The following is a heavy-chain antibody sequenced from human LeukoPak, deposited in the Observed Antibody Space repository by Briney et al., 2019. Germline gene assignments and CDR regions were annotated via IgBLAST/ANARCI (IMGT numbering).Heavy chain of an antibody. D-gene: IGHD6-25*01. Sequence: GGSLRLSCAASVYSFGSHPMNWVRQAPGKGLGWVSGITGSGDYTYYIDSVQGRFTIHRNNSKNLLFLQMNSVRAEDTAVYYCARGVMTARLYYFDYWGRGILVTVSS. CDR2: ITGSGDYT. V-gene: IGHV3-23*01. CDR3: ARGVMTARLYYFDY. J-gene: IGHJ4*02. CDR1: VYSFGSHP.